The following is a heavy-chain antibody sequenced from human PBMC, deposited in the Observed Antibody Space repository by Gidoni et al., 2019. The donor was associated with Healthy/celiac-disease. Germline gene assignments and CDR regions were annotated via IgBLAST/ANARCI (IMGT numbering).Heavy chain of an antibody. Sequence: EVQLVESGGGLVQPGGSLRLSCAASGFTFSSYSMNWVRQAPGKGLEWVSYISSSSSTIYYADSVKGRFTISRDNAKNSLYLQMNSLRDEDTAVYYCARTPSGWSYYYYGMDVWGQGTTVTVSS. J-gene: IGHJ6*02. CDR3: ARTPSGWSYYYYGMDV. D-gene: IGHD6-19*01. CDR1: GFTFSSYS. V-gene: IGHV3-48*02. CDR2: ISSSSSTI.